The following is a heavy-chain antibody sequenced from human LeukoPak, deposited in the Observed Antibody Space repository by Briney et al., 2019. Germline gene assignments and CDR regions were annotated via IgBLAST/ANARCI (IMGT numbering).Heavy chain of an antibody. J-gene: IGHJ6*02. CDR1: GGSISSYY. Sequence: PSETLSLTCTVSGGSISSYYWSWIRQPPGKGLEWIGYIYYSGSTNYNPSLKGRVTISVDTSKNQFSLKLSSVTAADTAVYYCAVSQFGSYYYGMDVWGQGTTVTVSS. CDR3: AVSQFGSYYYGMDV. V-gene: IGHV4-59*01. D-gene: IGHD3-16*01. CDR2: IYYSGST.